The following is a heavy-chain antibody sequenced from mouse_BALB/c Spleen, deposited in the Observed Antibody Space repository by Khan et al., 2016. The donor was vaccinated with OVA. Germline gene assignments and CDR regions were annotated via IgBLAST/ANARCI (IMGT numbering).Heavy chain of an antibody. J-gene: IGHJ1*01. CDR2: INPNNGGT. V-gene: IGHV1-22*01. Sequence: EVQLQQSGPELVKPGTSVKISCKTSGYTFTEYTMHWVKQSHGKSLEWIGRINPNNGGTSYNQKFKGKATLTVDKSSSTAYMELRSLTSEDSEVDYVARRAYHAYYWYFDVWGAGTTVTVSS. CDR1: GYTFTEYT. CDR3: ARRAYHAYYWYFDV.